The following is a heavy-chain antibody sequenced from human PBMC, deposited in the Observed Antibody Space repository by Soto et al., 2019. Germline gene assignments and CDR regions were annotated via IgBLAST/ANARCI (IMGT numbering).Heavy chain of an antibody. CDR3: AREGLSSNWLNWFDP. J-gene: IGHJ5*02. CDR1: GFTFSSYS. Sequence: PGGSLRFSCAASGFTFSSYSMNWVRQAPGKGLEWVSYIGGSSNTIYYADSVKGRFTISRDNAKNSLYLQMNSLRAEDTAVYYCAREGLSSNWLNWFDPWGQGTLVTVSS. D-gene: IGHD6-13*01. CDR2: IGGSSNTI. V-gene: IGHV3-48*01.